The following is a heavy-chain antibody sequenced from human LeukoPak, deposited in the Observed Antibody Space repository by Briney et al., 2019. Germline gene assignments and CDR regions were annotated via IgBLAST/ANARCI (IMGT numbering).Heavy chain of an antibody. V-gene: IGHV4-4*02. Sequence: SETLSLTCGVSGDSISSSNWWSWVRQPPGKGLEWIGEIYHSGSTNYNPSLKSRVTISVDTSKNQFSLKLSSVTAADTAVYYCARDYGSGSRWFDPWGQGTLVTVSS. CDR3: ARDYGSGSRWFDP. D-gene: IGHD3-10*01. J-gene: IGHJ5*02. CDR1: GDSISSSNW. CDR2: IYHSGST.